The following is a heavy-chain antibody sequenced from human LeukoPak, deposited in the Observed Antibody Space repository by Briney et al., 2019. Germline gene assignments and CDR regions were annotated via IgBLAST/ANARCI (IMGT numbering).Heavy chain of an antibody. CDR2: ISSSSSYI. D-gene: IGHD3-9*01. Sequence: GGSLRLSCAASGFTFSSYNMNWVRQGPGKWLEWVSSISSSSSYIYYADSVKGRFTISRDNAKNSLYLQMNSLRAEDTAVYYCAKDQGDYDILTGRFDYWGQGTLVTVSS. CDR3: AKDQGDYDILTGRFDY. J-gene: IGHJ4*02. V-gene: IGHV3-21*04. CDR1: GFTFSSYN.